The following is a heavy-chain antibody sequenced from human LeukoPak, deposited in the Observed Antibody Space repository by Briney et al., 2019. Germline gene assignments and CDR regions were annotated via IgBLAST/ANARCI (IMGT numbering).Heavy chain of an antibody. CDR2: ISSNGGST. CDR1: GFTFSSYA. CDR3: AKDSVAYCGGDCYSLFDY. J-gene: IGHJ4*02. D-gene: IGHD2-21*01. Sequence: GGSLRLSCAASGFTFSSYAMHWVRQAPGKGLEYVSAISSNGGSTYYANSVKGRFTISRDNSKNTLYLQMNSLRAEDTAVYYCAKDSVAYCGGDCYSLFDYWGQGTLVTVSS. V-gene: IGHV3-64*01.